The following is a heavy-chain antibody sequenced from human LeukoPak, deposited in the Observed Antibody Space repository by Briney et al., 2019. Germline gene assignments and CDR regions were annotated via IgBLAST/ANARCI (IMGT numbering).Heavy chain of an antibody. Sequence: GGSVRLSCVTFGFTFSSYGMVWVRQAPGKGLECVSGISGNGGTTYYGHYLKGRFTTSRDTSKDTLYLQMGSLRSEDMALYYCARAIRCASDYWGQGTLVTVAS. CDR1: GFTFSSYG. V-gene: IGHV3-64*01. CDR3: ARAIRCASDY. J-gene: IGHJ4*02. CDR2: ISGNGGTT. D-gene: IGHD4-17*01.